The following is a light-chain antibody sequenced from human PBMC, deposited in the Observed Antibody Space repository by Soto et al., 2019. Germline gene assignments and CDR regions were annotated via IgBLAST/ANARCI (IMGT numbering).Light chain of an antibody. CDR3: QSYDRSLSGSRV. V-gene: IGLV1-40*01. CDR2: DNT. Sequence: QSVLTQPPSVSGAPWQRVTISCTGISSNIGAGYDVHWYQQLPGTAPKLLIYDNTNRPSGVPDRFSGSKSGTSASLAITGLQAEDEADYYCQSYDRSLSGSRVFGTGTKVTVL. J-gene: IGLJ1*01. CDR1: SSNIGAGYD.